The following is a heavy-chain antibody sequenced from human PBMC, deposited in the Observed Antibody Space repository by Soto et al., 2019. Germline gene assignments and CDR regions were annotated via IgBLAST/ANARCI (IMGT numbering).Heavy chain of an antibody. CDR3: AKDHSAGYYYMDV. CDR1: GFTFSTYD. J-gene: IGHJ6*03. CDR2: ISGGAGST. D-gene: IGHD5-18*01. V-gene: IGHV3-23*01. Sequence: EVQLLESGGGLVQPGGSLRLSCAASGFTFSTYDMSWVCQAPGKGLAWVSTISGGAGSTYYADSVRGRFTISRDNSRNTLYLQMNSLRAEDTAVYYCAKDHSAGYYYMDVWGKGTTVTVSS.